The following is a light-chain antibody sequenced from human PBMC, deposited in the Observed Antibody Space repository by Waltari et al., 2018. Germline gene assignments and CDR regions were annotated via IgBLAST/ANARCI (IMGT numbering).Light chain of an antibody. CDR1: QSVSSN. J-gene: IGKJ5*01. V-gene: IGKV3-15*01. CDR2: DAS. CDR3: QQYNRWPPIT. Sequence: EIVMTQSPATLSVSPGETATLSCRASQSVSSNVAWYQKKPGQAPRLLIYDASTRATSIPAKFRVSGSGTEFTLTISSLQSEDFAVYYCQQYNRWPPITFGHGTRLEIK.